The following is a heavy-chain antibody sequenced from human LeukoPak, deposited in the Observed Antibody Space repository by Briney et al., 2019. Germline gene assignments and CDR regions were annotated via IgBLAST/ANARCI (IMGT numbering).Heavy chain of an antibody. J-gene: IGHJ4*02. CDR1: GYSFTSYW. CDR3: ARFRGSYGDYRNFDY. Sequence: GESLKISCKGSGYSFTSYWIGWVRQMPGKGLECMGIIYPGDFDTRYSPSFRGQVSMSADKSINTAYLQWSSLKASDTAMYYCARFRGSYGDYRNFDYWGQGTPVTVSS. D-gene: IGHD4-17*01. V-gene: IGHV5-51*01. CDR2: IYPGDFDT.